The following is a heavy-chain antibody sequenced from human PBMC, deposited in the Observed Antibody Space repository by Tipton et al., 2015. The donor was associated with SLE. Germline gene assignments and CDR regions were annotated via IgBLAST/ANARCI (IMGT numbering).Heavy chain of an antibody. CDR2: ISWNSGSI. V-gene: IGHV3-9*01. J-gene: IGHJ5*02. Sequence: SLRLSCAASGFTFDDYAMHWVRQAPGKGLEWVSGISWNSGSIDYADSVKGRFIISRDNAKNSLYLQMNTLRAEDTAFYYCAKGFLVGPGADWSAPGGRGPVVTVAS. CDR3: AKGFLVGPGADWSAP. D-gene: IGHD1-26*01. CDR1: GFTFDDYA.